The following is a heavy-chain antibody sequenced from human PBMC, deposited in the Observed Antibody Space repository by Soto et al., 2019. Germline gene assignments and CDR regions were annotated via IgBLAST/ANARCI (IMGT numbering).Heavy chain of an antibody. D-gene: IGHD3-22*01. V-gene: IGHV1-2*02. J-gene: IGHJ4*02. CDR2: INPNSGGT. CDR3: AKDRDDYDSSGYSYYFDY. CDR1: GYTFTDYY. Sequence: ASVKVSCKASGYTFTDYYIHWVRQAPGQGLEWLGWINPNSGGTHYAQKFQGRVTLTRDTSSSTAYMELSRLSSDDTAVYHCAKDRDDYDSSGYSYYFDYWGQGSLVTGSS.